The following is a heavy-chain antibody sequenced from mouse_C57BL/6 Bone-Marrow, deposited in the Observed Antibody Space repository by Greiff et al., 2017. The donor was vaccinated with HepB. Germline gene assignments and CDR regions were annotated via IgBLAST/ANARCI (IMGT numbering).Heavy chain of an antibody. CDR1: GFTFSSYG. V-gene: IGHV5-6*01. J-gene: IGHJ3*01. Sequence: VQLKESGGDLVKPGGSLKLSCAASGFTFSSYGMSWVRQTPDKRLEWVATISSVGSYTYYPERLKGRFTISRDNAKNTLYLQMSSLKSEDTAMYYCARQSGRRFAYWGQGTLVTVSA. D-gene: IGHD4-1*01. CDR3: ARQSGRRFAY. CDR2: ISSVGSYT.